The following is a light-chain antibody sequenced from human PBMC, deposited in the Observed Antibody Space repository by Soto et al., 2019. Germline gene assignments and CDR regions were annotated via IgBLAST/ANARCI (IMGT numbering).Light chain of an antibody. CDR2: GAS. CDR3: QQYGNSPIT. J-gene: IGKJ5*01. CDR1: QSVSSY. V-gene: IGKV3-20*01. Sequence: IVLTQSPATLSLSPWERATLSCRASQSVSSYLAWYQQKPGQAPRLLIYGASSRATGIPDRFSGSGSGTDFTLTISRLEPEDFAVYYCQQYGNSPITFGQGTRLEIK.